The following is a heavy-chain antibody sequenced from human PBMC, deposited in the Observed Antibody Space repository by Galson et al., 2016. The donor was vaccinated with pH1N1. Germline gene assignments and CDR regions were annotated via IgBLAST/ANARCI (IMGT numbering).Heavy chain of an antibody. J-gene: IGHJ4*02. CDR1: GYSFSSHW. CDR2: IYPGDSDT. Sequence: QSGAEVKKPGESLKISCQGSGYSFSSHWIGWVRQMPGKGLEWMGIIYPGDSDTKYSPSFQGQVTFSADKSINTAYLQWSRLEASDTAMYFCARRSAGAGVDYWSQGTLVTVSS. V-gene: IGHV5-51*01. CDR3: ARRSAGAGVDY. D-gene: IGHD6-19*01.